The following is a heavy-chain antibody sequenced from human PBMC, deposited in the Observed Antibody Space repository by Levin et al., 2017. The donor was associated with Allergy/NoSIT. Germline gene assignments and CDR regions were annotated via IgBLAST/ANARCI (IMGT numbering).Heavy chain of an antibody. V-gene: IGHV4-61*02. CDR2: IYTSGST. CDR1: GGSISSGSYY. J-gene: IGHJ2*01. CDR3: ARDRGSGWLHWYFDL. Sequence: SQTLSLTCTVSGGSISSGSYYWSWIRQPAGKGLEWIGRIYTSGSTNYNPSLKSRVTTSVDTSKNQFSLKLSSVTAADTAVYYCARDRGSGWLHWYFDLWGRGTLVTVSS. D-gene: IGHD6-19*01.